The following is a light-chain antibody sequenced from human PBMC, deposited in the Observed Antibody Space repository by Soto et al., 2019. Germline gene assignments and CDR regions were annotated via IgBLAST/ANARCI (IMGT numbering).Light chain of an antibody. CDR1: QSVSSSY. CDR2: DAS. CDR3: QQYNNWPPTWT. J-gene: IGKJ1*01. Sequence: EIVLTQSPGTLSLSPGERATLSCRASQSVSSSYLAWYQQKPGQPPRLLIYDASTRATDIPGRFTGSGSGTEFTLTITSLQSADFAVYYCQQYNNWPPTWTFGQGTKVDIK. V-gene: IGKV3-15*01.